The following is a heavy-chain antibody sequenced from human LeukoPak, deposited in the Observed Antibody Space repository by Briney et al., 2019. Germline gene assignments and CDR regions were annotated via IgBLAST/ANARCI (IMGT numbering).Heavy chain of an antibody. CDR1: GFTFSSYS. CDR2: IGSSSSYI. Sequence: GGSLRLSCAASGFTFSSYSMNWVRQAPGKGLEWVSSIGSSSSYIYYADSVKGRFTISRDNAKNSLYLQMNSLRAEDTAVYYCARDLHGDYGMDAWGQGTTVTASS. D-gene: IGHD4-17*01. V-gene: IGHV3-21*01. J-gene: IGHJ6*02. CDR3: ARDLHGDYGMDA.